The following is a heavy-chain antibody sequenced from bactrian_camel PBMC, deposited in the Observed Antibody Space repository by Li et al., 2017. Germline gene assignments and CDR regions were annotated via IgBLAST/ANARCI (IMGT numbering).Heavy chain of an antibody. CDR3: AAKECDYEGDGPDFDF. J-gene: IGHJ6*01. CDR2: IDKSGRT. Sequence: HVQLVESGGGSVQAGESLRLSCTVSEGTYFSDCMGWFRQNPGREREGVAAIDKSGRTTYADSVKGRFTISKDKDKNTLYLQMNGLKPEDTGMYYCAAKECDYEGDGPDFDFWGQGTQVTVS. CDR1: EGTYFSDC. V-gene: IGHV3S53*01. D-gene: IGHD4*01.